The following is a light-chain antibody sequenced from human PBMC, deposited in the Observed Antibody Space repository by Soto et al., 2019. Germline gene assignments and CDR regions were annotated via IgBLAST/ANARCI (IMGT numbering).Light chain of an antibody. J-gene: IGLJ1*01. Sequence: QSALTQPASVSGSPGQSITISCTGTSSGVGGNNYVSWYQHPPGKAPKLMIYEVSNRPSGVSNRFSGSKSGNTASLTISGLQAEDEVDYYCSSYTSSGTYVFGTGTKLTVL. V-gene: IGLV2-14*01. CDR1: SSGVGGNNY. CDR2: EVS. CDR3: SSYTSSGTYV.